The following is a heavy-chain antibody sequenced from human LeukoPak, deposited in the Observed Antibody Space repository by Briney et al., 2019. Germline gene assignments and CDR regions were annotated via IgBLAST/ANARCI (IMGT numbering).Heavy chain of an antibody. CDR3: AKVGPGNEVVIVNYFDY. CDR1: GFTFSSYG. V-gene: IGHV3-30*18. Sequence: GGSLRLSCAASGFTFSSYGMHWVRQAPGKGLEWVAVISYDGSNKYYADSVKGRFTISRDNSKTTLYLQMNSLRAEDTAVYYCAKVGPGNEVVIVNYFDYWGQGTLVTVSS. J-gene: IGHJ4*02. CDR2: ISYDGSNK. D-gene: IGHD3-22*01.